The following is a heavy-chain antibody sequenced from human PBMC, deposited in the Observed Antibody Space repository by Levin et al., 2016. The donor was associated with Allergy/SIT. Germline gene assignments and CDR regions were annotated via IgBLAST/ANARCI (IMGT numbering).Heavy chain of an antibody. CDR2: INPSGGST. V-gene: IGHV1-46*01. J-gene: IGHJ5*02. Sequence: WVRQAPGQGLEWMGIINPSGGSTSYAQKFQGRVTMTRDTSTSTVYMELSSLRSEDTAVYYCARELGSLGSTRSNWFDPWGQGTLVTVSS. D-gene: IGHD2-2*01. CDR3: ARELGSLGSTRSNWFDP.